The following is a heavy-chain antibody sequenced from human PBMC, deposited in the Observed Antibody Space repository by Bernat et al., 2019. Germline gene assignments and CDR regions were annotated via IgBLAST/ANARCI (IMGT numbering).Heavy chain of an antibody. CDR3: SRTAFVFDDVFDI. CDR1: GFSLSSYL. Sequence: EVKVVESGGGLVQPGGSLRLSCEASGFSLSSYLMHWVRQAPGERLVWVSRITSDGTNKIYADSVKGRFTISRDNAKNTLYLQMNSLGAEDTAVYYWSRTAFVFDDVFDIWGQGTKVTVSS. D-gene: IGHD3-16*01. V-gene: IGHV3-74*01. J-gene: IGHJ3*02. CDR2: ITSDGTNK.